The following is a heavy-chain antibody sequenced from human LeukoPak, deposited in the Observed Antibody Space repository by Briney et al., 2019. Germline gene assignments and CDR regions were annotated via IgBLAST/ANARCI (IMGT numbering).Heavy chain of an antibody. J-gene: IGHJ5*02. Sequence: KPSETLSLTCAVYGGSFSGYYWSWIRQPPGKGLEWIGEINHSGSTNYNPSLKSRVTISVDTCKNQFSLKLSSVTAADTAVYYCARRRPRTQLLWFGEKNWFDPWGQGTLVTVSS. CDR1: GGSFSGYY. CDR2: INHSGST. CDR3: ARRRPRTQLLWFGEKNWFDP. D-gene: IGHD3-10*01. V-gene: IGHV4-34*01.